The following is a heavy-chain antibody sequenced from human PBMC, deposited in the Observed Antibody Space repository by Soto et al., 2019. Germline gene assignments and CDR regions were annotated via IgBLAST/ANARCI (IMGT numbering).Heavy chain of an antibody. Sequence: GGSLRLSCAASRFTFSDYXMSWVRQAPGKGLEWVSAIIGSGGSTNYADSVKGRFTISRDNSKNTLYLQMNSLRDEDTAVYYCAKVIYNWNLYYFDYWGQGTLVTVSS. CDR1: RFTFSDYX. CDR3: AKVIYNWNLYYFDY. D-gene: IGHD1-20*01. CDR2: IIGSGGST. V-gene: IGHV3-23*01. J-gene: IGHJ4*02.